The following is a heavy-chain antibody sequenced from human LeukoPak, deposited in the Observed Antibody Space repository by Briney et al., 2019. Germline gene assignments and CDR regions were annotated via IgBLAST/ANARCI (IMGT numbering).Heavy chain of an antibody. CDR3: AKDIGYNWNVGFDP. V-gene: IGHV3-30*02. CDR2: IRYDGSSK. Sequence: GGSLRLSCAASGFTFSSYGMHWVRQAPGKGLEWVAFIRYDGSSKYYADSVKGRFTISRDNSKNTLYLQMNSLRAEDTAVYYCAKDIGYNWNVGFDPWGQGTLVTVSS. CDR1: GFTFSSYG. J-gene: IGHJ5*02. D-gene: IGHD1-20*01.